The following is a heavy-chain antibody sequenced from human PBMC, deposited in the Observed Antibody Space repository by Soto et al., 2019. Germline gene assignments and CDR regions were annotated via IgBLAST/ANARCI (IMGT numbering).Heavy chain of an antibody. V-gene: IGHV4-4*07. CDR3: ARMYNSGFYRPEGDYYFYGMDV. D-gene: IGHD6-19*01. CDR2: LYISGST. CDR1: GASIRDYH. Sequence: PSETLSLTCSVSGASIRDYHWSWVRRPAGKGLEWIGRLYISGSTKYNPSLKSRVTMSADTSVNQFSLTLRSVTAADTAIYYCARMYNSGFYRPEGDYYFYGMDVWGQGTTVTVSS. J-gene: IGHJ6*02.